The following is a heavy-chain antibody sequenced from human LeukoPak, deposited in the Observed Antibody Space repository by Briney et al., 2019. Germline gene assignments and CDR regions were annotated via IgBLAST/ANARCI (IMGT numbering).Heavy chain of an antibody. CDR2: INHSGSP. CDR1: GGSIRGYY. CDR3: ARGPGASVDF. Sequence: SETLSLTCAVFGGSIRGYYWSWIRQPPGKGLEWIGEINHSGSPNYNPSLESRVTISEDTSKNHFSLMLRSVTAADTAVYYCARGPGASVDFWGQGTLVTVSS. V-gene: IGHV4-34*01. J-gene: IGHJ4*02. D-gene: IGHD2-2*01.